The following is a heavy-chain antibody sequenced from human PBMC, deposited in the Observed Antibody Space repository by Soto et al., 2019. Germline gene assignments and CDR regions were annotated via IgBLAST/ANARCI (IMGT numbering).Heavy chain of an antibody. V-gene: IGHV1-2*04. J-gene: IGHJ5*02. CDR1: GYTFTGYY. CDR2: INPNSGGT. CDR3: ARERELSGSYDGWWFDN. Sequence: GASVKVSCKASGYTFTGYYMHWVRQAPGQGLEWMGWINPNSGGTNYAQKFQGWVTMTRDTSISTAYMELSRLRSDDTAVYYCARERELSGSYDGWWFDNWGQGTLVT. D-gene: IGHD1-26*01.